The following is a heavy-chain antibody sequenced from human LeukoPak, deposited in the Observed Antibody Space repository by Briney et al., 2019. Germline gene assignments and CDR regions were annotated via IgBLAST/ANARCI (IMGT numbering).Heavy chain of an antibody. D-gene: IGHD1-14*01. J-gene: IGHJ6*02. CDR2: ITYDGSNK. CDR3: AKGPDTYTEGLFYGMDV. CDR1: GFTFKNYG. V-gene: IGHV3-30*18. Sequence: GGSLRLSCAASGFTFKNYGMHWVRQAPGKGLEWVGVITYDGSNKYYGDSVKGRFTISRDNSKNTLNLQMNSLRTEDTAVYYCAKGPDTYTEGLFYGMDVWGQGTTVTVSS.